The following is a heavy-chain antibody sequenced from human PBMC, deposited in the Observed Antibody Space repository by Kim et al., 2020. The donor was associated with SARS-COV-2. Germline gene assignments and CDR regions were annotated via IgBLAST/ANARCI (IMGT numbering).Heavy chain of an antibody. V-gene: IGHV1-3*01. J-gene: IGHJ4*02. Sequence: YSQKFQGRVTITRDTSASTAYMELSSLRSEDTAVYYCARGWKSIVGAFGYWGQGTLVTVSS. D-gene: IGHD1-26*01. CDR3: ARGWKSIVGAFGY.